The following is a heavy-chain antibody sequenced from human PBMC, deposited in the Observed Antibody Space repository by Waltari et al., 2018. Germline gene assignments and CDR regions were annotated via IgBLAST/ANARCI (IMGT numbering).Heavy chain of an antibody. Sequence: EVQLVESGGGLVQPGGSLRLSCAASGFPFSSYWMSWVRQAPGKGLEWVANIKQDGSEKYYVDSVKGRFTISRDNAKNSLYLQMNSLRAEDTAVYYCASSDFWSGYYESYWGQGTLVTVSS. CDR1: GFPFSSYW. CDR3: ASSDFWSGYYESY. D-gene: IGHD3-3*01. CDR2: IKQDGSEK. J-gene: IGHJ4*02. V-gene: IGHV3-7*01.